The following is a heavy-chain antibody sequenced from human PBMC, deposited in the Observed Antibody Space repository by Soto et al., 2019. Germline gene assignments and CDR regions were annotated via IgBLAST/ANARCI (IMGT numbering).Heavy chain of an antibody. V-gene: IGHV3-21*01. D-gene: IGHD3-10*01. CDR1: GFTFSSYS. CDR2: ISSSSSYI. J-gene: IGHJ4*02. CDR3: ARDARPRMVRGVHYFDY. Sequence: GGSLRLSCAASGFTFSSYSMNWVRQAPGKGLEWVSSISSSSSYIYYADSVKGRFTISRDNAKNSLYLQMNSLRAEDTAVYYCARDARPRMVRGVHYFDYWGQGTLVTVSS.